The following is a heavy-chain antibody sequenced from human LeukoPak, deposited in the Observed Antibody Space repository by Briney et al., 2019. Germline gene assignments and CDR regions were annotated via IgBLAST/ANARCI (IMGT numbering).Heavy chain of an antibody. CDR1: GFTFSNFE. CDR3: ARIFSGGPTGHSFDI. CDR2: ISSSGSTK. V-gene: IGHV3-48*03. Sequence: GGSLSLSCAASGFTFSNFEMNWVRQAPGKGLEWVSYISSSGSTKYYADSVKGRFTISRDNAKNSLYLQMNSLRAEDTAVYYCARIFSGGPTGHSFDIWGQGTMVTVSS. D-gene: IGHD2-15*01. J-gene: IGHJ3*02.